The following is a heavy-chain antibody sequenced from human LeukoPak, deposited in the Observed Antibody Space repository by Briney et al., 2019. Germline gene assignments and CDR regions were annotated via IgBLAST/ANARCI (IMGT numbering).Heavy chain of an antibody. CDR3: ARWGYSSDWYFGTFDI. CDR2: ISTYDGNT. D-gene: IGHD6-19*01. CDR1: GYTFNTYG. V-gene: IGHV1-18*01. Sequence: GASVKVSCKASGYTFNTYGISWVRQAPGQGLEWMGWISTYDGNTNYAQNLQGRVTMTTDTSTRTAYMELRSQRSGDTAVYYCARWGYSSDWYFGTFDIWGQGTTVTISS. J-gene: IGHJ3*02.